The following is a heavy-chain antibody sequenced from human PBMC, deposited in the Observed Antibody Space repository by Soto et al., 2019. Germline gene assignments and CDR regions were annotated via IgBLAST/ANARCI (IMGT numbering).Heavy chain of an antibody. CDR3: AAVGPPNRSNYYYGMDV. V-gene: IGHV1-58*01. Sequence: SVKVSCKASGFTFTSSAVRWVRQARGQRLEWIGWVVVGSGNTNYAQKFQKRVTIPRDMSTSTAYMELSSLRADATAVYYCAAVGPPNRSNYYYGMDVGGQGTTVXVSS. CDR1: GFTFTSSA. D-gene: IGHD1-26*01. CDR2: VVVGSGNT. J-gene: IGHJ6*02.